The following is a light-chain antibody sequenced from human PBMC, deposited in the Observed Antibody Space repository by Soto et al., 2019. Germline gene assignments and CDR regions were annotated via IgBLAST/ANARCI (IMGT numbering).Light chain of an antibody. Sequence: DLPMTQSPSSLSTSVGDIVTITCRASQSIRTYLNWYQQRPGKPPTLLIHTASTLQSGVTSRFSGSGSGTDFTLTISSLQPEDFANYYCQQTYSTLCSFGQGTKLESK. CDR2: TAS. CDR1: QSIRTY. V-gene: IGKV1-39*01. CDR3: QQTYSTLCS. J-gene: IGKJ2*04.